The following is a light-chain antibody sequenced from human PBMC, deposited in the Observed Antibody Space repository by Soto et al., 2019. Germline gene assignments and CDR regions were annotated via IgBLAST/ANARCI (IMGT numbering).Light chain of an antibody. CDR3: QHYGSSPRR. V-gene: IGKV3-20*01. CDR2: GAS. Sequence: EIVLTQSPGTLSLSPGERATLSCRASQSVSSSYLAWYQQKPGQAPRLLIYGASSRATGIPDRFSGSGSGTDFTLTISRLEPEDFAVYYCQHYGSSPRRFGHGTKVDIK. J-gene: IGKJ1*01. CDR1: QSVSSSY.